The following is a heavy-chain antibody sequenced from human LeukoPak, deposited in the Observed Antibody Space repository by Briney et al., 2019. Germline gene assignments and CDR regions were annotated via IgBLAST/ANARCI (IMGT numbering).Heavy chain of an antibody. CDR1: GFTFDDYG. D-gene: IGHD5-18*01. V-gene: IGHV3-20*04. J-gene: IGHJ6*03. Sequence: PGGSLRLSCAASGFTFDDYGMSWVRQAPGKGLEWVSGINWNGGSTGYADSVKGRFTISRDNAKNSLYLQMNSLRAEDTALYYCARGPVYSYGCSECYYYYMDVWGKGTTVTVSS. CDR2: INWNGGST. CDR3: ARGPVYSYGCSECYYYYMDV.